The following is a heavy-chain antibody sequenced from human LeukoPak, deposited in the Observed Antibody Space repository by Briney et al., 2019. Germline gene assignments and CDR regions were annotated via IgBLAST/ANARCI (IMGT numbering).Heavy chain of an antibody. V-gene: IGHV4-4*07. CDR2: IYTSGST. J-gene: IGHJ4*02. CDR1: GGSISSYY. CDR3: ASEGRPVVPAAVVRGWPFDY. Sequence: SETLSLTCTVSGGSISSYYWSWIRQPAGKGLEWIGRIYTSGSTNYNPSLKSRVTISVDKSKNQFSLKLSSVPAADTAVYYCASEGRPVVPAAVVRGWPFDYWGQGTLVTVSS. D-gene: IGHD2-2*01.